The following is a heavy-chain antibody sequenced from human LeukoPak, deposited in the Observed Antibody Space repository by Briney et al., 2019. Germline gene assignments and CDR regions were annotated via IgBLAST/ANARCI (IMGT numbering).Heavy chain of an antibody. D-gene: IGHD6-6*01. V-gene: IGHV3-23*01. J-gene: IGHJ4*02. CDR3: AKVSDSSSSLYYFDY. Sequence: GGSLRLSCAASGFTLSSYAMSWVRQAPGKGLEWVSAISGSGGSTYYADSVKGRFTISRDNSKNTLYLQMNSLRAEDTAVYYCAKVSDSSSSLYYFDYWGQGTLVTVSS. CDR2: ISGSGGST. CDR1: GFTLSSYA.